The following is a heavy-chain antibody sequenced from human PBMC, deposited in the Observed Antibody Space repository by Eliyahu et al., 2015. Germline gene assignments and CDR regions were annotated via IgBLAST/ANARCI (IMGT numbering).Heavy chain of an antibody. Sequence: QVTLRESGPALVKPTQTLTLTCTFSXFSLSTSGMCVSWIRQPPGKALEWLARIDWDDDKYYSTSLKTRLTISKDTSKNQVVLTMTNMDPVDTATYYCARIRTTYSGSMPFDYWGQGTLVTVSS. CDR3: ARIRTTYSGSMPFDY. J-gene: IGHJ4*02. CDR2: IDWDDDK. V-gene: IGHV2-70*15. D-gene: IGHD1-26*01. CDR1: XFSLSTSGMC.